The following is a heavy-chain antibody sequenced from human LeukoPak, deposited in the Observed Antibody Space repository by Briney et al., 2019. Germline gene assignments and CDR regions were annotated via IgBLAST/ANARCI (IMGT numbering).Heavy chain of an antibody. V-gene: IGHV4-34*01. CDR3: ARHGYYCSGGSCAKGLDY. CDR2: INHSGST. CDR1: GGSFSGYY. D-gene: IGHD2-15*01. Sequence: PSETLSLTCAVYGGSFSGYYWSWIRQPPGKGLEWIGEINHSGSTNYNPSLKSRVTISVDTPKNQFSLKLSSVTAADTAVYYCARHGYYCSGGSCAKGLDYWGQGTLVTVSS. J-gene: IGHJ4*02.